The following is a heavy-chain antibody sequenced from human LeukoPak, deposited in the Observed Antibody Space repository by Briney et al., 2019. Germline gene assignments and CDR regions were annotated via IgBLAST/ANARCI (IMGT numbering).Heavy chain of an antibody. CDR1: GFTFSSYS. Sequence: GGSLRLSCAASGFTFSSYSMNWVRQAPGRGLEWVSYISSSGSTIYYADSVKGRFTISRDNAKNSLCLQMNSLRAEDTAVYYCARDYVGYDSSGYYYAIFDYWGQGTLVTVSS. CDR2: ISSSGSTI. CDR3: ARDYVGYDSSGYYYAIFDY. V-gene: IGHV3-48*01. D-gene: IGHD3-22*01. J-gene: IGHJ4*02.